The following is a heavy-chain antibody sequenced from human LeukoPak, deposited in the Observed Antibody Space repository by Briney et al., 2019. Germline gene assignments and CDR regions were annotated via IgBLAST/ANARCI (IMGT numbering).Heavy chain of an antibody. D-gene: IGHD2-2*01. CDR1: GFTFSSHW. J-gene: IGHJ6*03. CDR3: AKYGVDCSSTSCYPLYYMDV. Sequence: GGSLRLSCAASGFTFSSHWMHWVRQAPGKGLVWVSSISGGGGITNYADSVKGRFTISRDNSKYTLFLQMNSLRAEDTAVYYCAKYGVDCSSTSCYPLYYMDVWGKGTTVTVSS. V-gene: IGHV3-23*01. CDR2: ISGGGGIT.